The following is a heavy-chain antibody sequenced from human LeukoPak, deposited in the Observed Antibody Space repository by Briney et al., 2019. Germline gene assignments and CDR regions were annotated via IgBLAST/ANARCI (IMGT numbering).Heavy chain of an antibody. V-gene: IGHV4-39*01. J-gene: IGHJ5*02. Sequence: PSETLSLACTVSGDSISNSDYYWGWIRQPPGKGQEWIALINYSGRTFYNPSLRSRVTISVDMSKNQFSLNLNSVTAADTAVYYCARGRKDLNWFDPWGQGTLVTVSS. CDR2: INYSGRT. CDR1: GDSISNSDYY. D-gene: IGHD1-26*01. CDR3: ARGRKDLNWFDP.